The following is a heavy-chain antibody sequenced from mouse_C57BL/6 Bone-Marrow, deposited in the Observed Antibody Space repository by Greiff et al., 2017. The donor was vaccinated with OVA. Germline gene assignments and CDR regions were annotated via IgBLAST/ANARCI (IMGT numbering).Heavy chain of an antibody. CDR3: TREHYYGSPHWYFDV. CDR1: GFTFSSYA. D-gene: IGHD1-1*01. Sequence: EVQVVESGEGLVKPGGSLKLSCAASGFTFSSYAMSWVRQTPEKRLEWVAYISSGGDYIYYADTVKGRFTISRDNARNTLYLQMSSLKSEDTAMYYCTREHYYGSPHWYFDVWGTGTTVTVSS. CDR2: ISSGGDYI. V-gene: IGHV5-9-1*02. J-gene: IGHJ1*03.